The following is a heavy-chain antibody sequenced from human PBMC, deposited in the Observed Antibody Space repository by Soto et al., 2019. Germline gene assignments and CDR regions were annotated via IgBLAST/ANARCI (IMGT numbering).Heavy chain of an antibody. Sequence: GGSLRLSCAASGFTFSSYGMHWVRQAPGKGLEWVAVIWYDGSNKYYADSVKGRFTISRDNSKNTLYLQMNSLRAEDTAVYYCARDMTRDAFDFWGQGTMVTVSS. CDR2: IWYDGSNK. J-gene: IGHJ3*01. V-gene: IGHV3-33*01. CDR3: ARDMTRDAFDF. D-gene: IGHD2-21*02. CDR1: GFTFSSYG.